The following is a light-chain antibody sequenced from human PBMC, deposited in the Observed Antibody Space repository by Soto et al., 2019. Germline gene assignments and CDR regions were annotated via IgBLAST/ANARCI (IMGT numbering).Light chain of an antibody. CDR2: DVS. Sequence: QSVLTQPASVSGSPGQSITISCTGTSSDVGGYNYVSRYQQHPGKAPKLMIYDVSNRPSGVSNRFSGSKSGNTASLTISGLQAEDEADYYCSSYTSSSTLVFGGGTKVTVL. J-gene: IGLJ2*01. V-gene: IGLV2-14*01. CDR3: SSYTSSSTLV. CDR1: SSDVGGYNY.